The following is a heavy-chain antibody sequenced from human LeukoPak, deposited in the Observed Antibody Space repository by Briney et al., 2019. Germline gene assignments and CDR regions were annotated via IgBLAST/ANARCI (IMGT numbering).Heavy chain of an antibody. Sequence: GGSQRLSCAASGFTFRSYWMKWVRQAPGKGLEWVANIKQDGSKKYYVDSVKGRFTISRDNAKNSLYLQMNSLRAEDTAIYYCAKQVVTRNAYDMWCQGTKVTVSS. J-gene: IGHJ3*02. V-gene: IGHV3-7*05. CDR1: GFTFRSYW. D-gene: IGHD4-23*01. CDR3: AKQVVTRNAYDM. CDR2: IKQDGSKK.